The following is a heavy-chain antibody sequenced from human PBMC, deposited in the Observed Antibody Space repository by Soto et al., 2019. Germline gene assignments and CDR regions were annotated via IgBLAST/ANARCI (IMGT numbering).Heavy chain of an antibody. CDR2: ISGRSDYI. J-gene: IGHJ4*02. D-gene: IGHD5-18*01. CDR1: GFTFSSYS. Sequence: EVQLVESGGGLVEPGGSLRLSRAASGFTFSSYSLNWVRQAPGKGLEWVSTISGRSDYIYYADSVKGRFTISRDNAKNSLYLQMNSLRAEDTAVYYCARGEGYGPFDYWGQGTLVTVSS. V-gene: IGHV3-21*01. CDR3: ARGEGYGPFDY.